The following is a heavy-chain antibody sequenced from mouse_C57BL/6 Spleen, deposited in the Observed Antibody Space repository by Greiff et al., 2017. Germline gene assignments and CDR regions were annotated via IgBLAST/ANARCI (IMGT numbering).Heavy chain of an antibody. CDR1: GYTFTSYW. J-gene: IGHJ3*01. V-gene: IGHV1-69*01. D-gene: IGHD2-1*01. Sequence: QVQLQQPGAELVMPGASVKLSCKASGYTFTSYWMHWVKQRPGQGLEWIGEIDPSDSYTNYNQKFKGKSTLTVDKSSSTAYMQLSSLTSEDSAVYYCARSGIYYGNYGSWFAYWGQGTLVTVAA. CDR2: IDPSDSYT. CDR3: ARSGIYYGNYGSWFAY.